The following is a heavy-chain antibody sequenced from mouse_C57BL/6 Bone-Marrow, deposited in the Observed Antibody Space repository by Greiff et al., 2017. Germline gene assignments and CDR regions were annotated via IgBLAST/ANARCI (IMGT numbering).Heavy chain of an antibody. CDR2: IDPSDSYT. CDR1: GYTFTSYW. D-gene: IGHD2-2*01. J-gene: IGHJ4*01. CDR3: ASIYYGYERAMDY. V-gene: IGHV1-50*01. Sequence: QVQLQQPGAELVKPGASVKLSCKASGYTFTSYWMQWVNQRPGQGLEWIGEIDPSDSYTNYNQKFKGKATLTVDTSSSTAYMQLSSLTSEDSAVYYCASIYYGYERAMDYWGQGTSVTVSS.